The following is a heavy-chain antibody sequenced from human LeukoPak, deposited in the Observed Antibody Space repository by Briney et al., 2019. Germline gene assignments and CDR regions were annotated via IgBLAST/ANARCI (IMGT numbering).Heavy chain of an antibody. CDR1: GFTFSSYS. CDR3: ARAEYSSSSSADY. V-gene: IGHV3-21*01. D-gene: IGHD6-6*01. J-gene: IGHJ4*02. CDR2: ISSSSSYI. Sequence: GGSPRLSCAASGFTFSSYSMNWVRQAPGKGLEWVSSISSSSSYIYYADSGKGRFTISRDNAKNSLYLQMNSLRAEDTAVYYCARAEYSSSSSADYWGQGTLVTVSS.